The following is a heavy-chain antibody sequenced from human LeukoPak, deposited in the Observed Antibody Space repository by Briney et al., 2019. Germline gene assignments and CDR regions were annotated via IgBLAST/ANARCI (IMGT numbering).Heavy chain of an antibody. CDR1: GFTFSSYG. V-gene: IGHV3-33*01. D-gene: IGHD5-24*01. CDR3: ARVMDGDGFSPDY. J-gene: IGHJ4*02. Sequence: GGSLRLSCAASGFTFSSYGMHWVRQAPGKGLEWGAVIWYDGSNKYYADSVKGRFTISRDNSKNTLYLQMNSLRAEDTAVYYCARVMDGDGFSPDYWGQGTLVTVSS. CDR2: IWYDGSNK.